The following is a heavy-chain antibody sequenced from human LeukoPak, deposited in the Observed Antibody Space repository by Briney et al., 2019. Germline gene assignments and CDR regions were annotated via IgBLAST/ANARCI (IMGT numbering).Heavy chain of an antibody. CDR3: AKKNEDIVATIDY. CDR2: IFSGSST. J-gene: IGHJ4*02. D-gene: IGHD5-12*01. Sequence: GGSLRLSCAASGFTVGGNLMTWVRQAPGKGLEWVSVIFSGSSTYYTASVRGRFTISRDNSKNTLYLHMNSLRAEDTAIYYCAKKNEDIVATIDYWGQGTLVTVSS. CDR1: GFTVGGNL. V-gene: IGHV3-53*01.